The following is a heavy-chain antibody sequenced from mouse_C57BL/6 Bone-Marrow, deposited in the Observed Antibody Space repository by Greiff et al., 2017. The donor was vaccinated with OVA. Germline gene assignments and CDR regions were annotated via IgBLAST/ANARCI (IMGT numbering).Heavy chain of an antibody. D-gene: IGHD4-1*01. CDR2: INPGSGGT. J-gene: IGHJ2*01. V-gene: IGHV1-54*01. CDR3: ARRANWDFDY. CDR1: GYAFTNYL. Sequence: VQLQQSGAELVRPGTSVKVSCKASGYAFTNYLIEWVKQRPGQGLEWIGVINPGSGGTNYNEKFKGKATLTADKSSSTAYMQLSSLTSEDSAVYFCARRANWDFDYWGQGTTLTVSS.